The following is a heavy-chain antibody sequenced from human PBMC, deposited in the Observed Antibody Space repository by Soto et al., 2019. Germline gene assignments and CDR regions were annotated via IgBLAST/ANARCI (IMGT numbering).Heavy chain of an antibody. V-gene: IGHV3-7*03. CDR2: INPDGSVK. Sequence: PVGSVRLSCAFSVFSFGDSWISCIRQPPGKGLEWVAHINPDGSVKYYVDSVEGRFTISRDNARNSLYLQMRSLRADDAAVYYCAKKSTEPTGEYWGRGALVNVSS. J-gene: IGHJ4*02. CDR3: AKKSTEPTGEY. D-gene: IGHD3-16*01. CDR1: VFSFGDSW.